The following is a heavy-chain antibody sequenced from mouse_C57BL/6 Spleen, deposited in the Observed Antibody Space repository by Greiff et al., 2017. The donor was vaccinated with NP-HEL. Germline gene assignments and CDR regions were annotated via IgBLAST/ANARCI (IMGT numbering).Heavy chain of an antibody. Sequence: EVMLVESEGGLVQPGSSMKLSCTASGFTFSDYYMAWVRQVPEKGLEWVANINYDGSSTYYLDSLKSRFIISRDNAKNILYLQMSSLKSEDTATYYCARRDYYGIFDYWGQGTTLTVSS. CDR1: GFTFSDYY. V-gene: IGHV5-16*01. CDR3: ARRDYYGIFDY. CDR2: INYDGSST. J-gene: IGHJ2*01. D-gene: IGHD1-1*01.